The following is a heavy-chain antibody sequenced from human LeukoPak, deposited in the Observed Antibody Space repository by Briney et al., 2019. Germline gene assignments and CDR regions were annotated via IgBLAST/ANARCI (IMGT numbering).Heavy chain of an antibody. CDR2: INPNSGGT. D-gene: IGHD2-2*01. J-gene: IGHJ6*02. Sequence: ASVKVSCKASEYTFTGYYMHWVRRAPGQGLEWMGWINPNSGGTNYAPKFQGRVTMTRDTSISTAYIELSGLRSDDTAVYYCARDSRVVPAATMNVWGQGTTVTVSS. V-gene: IGHV1-2*02. CDR1: EYTFTGYY. CDR3: ARDSRVVPAATMNV.